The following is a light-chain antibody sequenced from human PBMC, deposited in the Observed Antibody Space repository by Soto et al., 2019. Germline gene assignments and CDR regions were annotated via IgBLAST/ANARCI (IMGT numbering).Light chain of an antibody. CDR2: AAS. CDR3: LQPNGSPRT. V-gene: IGKV1-39*01. Sequence: DIQMTQSPSSLSASVGDRVTITCRASQSISRYLNWYQQKPGKAPNLLIYAASSLQSGVPSRFSGGGSGKDFTLPIRSLQPEVFATYYGLQPNGSPRTLGQGTKVEIK. CDR1: QSISRY. J-gene: IGKJ1*01.